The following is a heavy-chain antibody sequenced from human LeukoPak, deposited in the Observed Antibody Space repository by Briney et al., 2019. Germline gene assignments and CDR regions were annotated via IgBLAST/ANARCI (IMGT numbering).Heavy chain of an antibody. CDR2: ISSSSSTM. V-gene: IGHV3-48*01. D-gene: IGHD3-10*01. Sequence: GGSLRLSCAASGFTFSSYSMNWVRQAPGKGLEWVSYISSSSSTMYYADSVKGRFTISRDNAKNSLYLQMNSLRAEDTAVYYCTGNYYGSGSYADFDYWGQGTLVTVSS. CDR3: TGNYYGSGSYADFDY. J-gene: IGHJ4*02. CDR1: GFTFSSYS.